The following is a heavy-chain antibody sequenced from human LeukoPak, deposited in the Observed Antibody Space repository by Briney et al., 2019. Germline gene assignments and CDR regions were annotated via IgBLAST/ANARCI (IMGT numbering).Heavy chain of an antibody. CDR2: IAPSSGTT. D-gene: IGHD3-10*01. CDR1: GYTFTSYG. Sequence: ASVKVSCKASGYTFTSYGISWVRQAPGQGLEWMGVIAPSSGTTSYAQKFQGRVTMTRDTSTSTLYMELSSLTSEDTAVYYCARASGSSAVPFDYWGQGTLVTVSS. J-gene: IGHJ4*02. CDR3: ARASGSSAVPFDY. V-gene: IGHV1-46*01.